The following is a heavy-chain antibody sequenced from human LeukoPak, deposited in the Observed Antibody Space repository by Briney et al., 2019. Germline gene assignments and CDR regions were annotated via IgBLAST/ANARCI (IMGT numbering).Heavy chain of an antibody. CDR3: AGSGWGTFDP. CDR1: GGSISSYY. D-gene: IGHD1-7*01. Sequence: SETLSLTCTVSGGSISSYYWSWIRQPPGKGLEWIGYIYYSGSTSYNPPLKIRVTISVDTSKNQFSLKLSSVTAGDTAVFSWAGSGWGTFDPWGQGTLVTVSS. V-gene: IGHV4-59*01. CDR2: IYYSGST. J-gene: IGHJ5*02.